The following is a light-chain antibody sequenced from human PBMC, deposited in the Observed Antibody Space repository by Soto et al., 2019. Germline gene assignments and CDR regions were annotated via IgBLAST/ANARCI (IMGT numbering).Light chain of an antibody. CDR3: SLYTSSTWV. CDR1: SSDVGSYHR. J-gene: IGLJ3*02. Sequence: QSALTQPPSVSGSPGQSVTISCTGTSSDVGSYHRVSWYQQSPGTAPKLMIYEVSYRPSGVPDRFSGSKSGNTASLTISGLQAEDEADYYCSLYTSSTWVFGGGTKVTVL. CDR2: EVS. V-gene: IGLV2-18*01.